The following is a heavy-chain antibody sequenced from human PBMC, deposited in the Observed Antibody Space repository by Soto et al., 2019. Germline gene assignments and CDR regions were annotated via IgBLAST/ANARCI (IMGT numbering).Heavy chain of an antibody. V-gene: IGHV1-46*01. Sequence: ASVKGSCTASGYSFSSYYMHWVRQAPGQGLEWMGVINPSGDSITYAQKFQGRVTMTKDTSTSTLFMEVSSLRSEDTAVYFCARDWEFGYWGQGTLVTVSS. CDR1: GYSFSSYY. D-gene: IGHD1-26*01. CDR2: INPSGDSI. CDR3: ARDWEFGY. J-gene: IGHJ4*02.